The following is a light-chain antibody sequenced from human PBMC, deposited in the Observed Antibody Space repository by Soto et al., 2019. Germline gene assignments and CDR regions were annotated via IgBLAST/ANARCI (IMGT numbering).Light chain of an antibody. J-gene: IGLJ3*02. Sequence: QPVLTQPASVSGSPGQSIAISCTGTSTDVGGYNYVSWYQHHPGKAPKLMIYEVSNRPSGVSNRFSGAKSGNTASLTISGLQAEDEADYYCSSYTSDSTLVFGGGTKLTVL. CDR2: EVS. CDR1: STDVGGYNY. CDR3: SSYTSDSTLV. V-gene: IGLV2-14*01.